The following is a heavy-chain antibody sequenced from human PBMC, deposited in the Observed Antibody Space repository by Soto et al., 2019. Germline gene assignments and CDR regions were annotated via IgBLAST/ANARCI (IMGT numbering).Heavy chain of an antibody. CDR1: GYTLTSYG. CDR2: IGAYNGNT. J-gene: IGHJ3*02. Sequence: QGHLVQSGAEVKKPGASVKVSCKASGYTLTSYGISWVRQAPGQGLQWMGWIGAYNGNTNYADKFQGRVTMTTDTSTSTAHMEGRSLRSDDTAVYYRARAGAFYESSGYPWSTCDIWGQGTMVTVSS. V-gene: IGHV1-18*01. D-gene: IGHD3-22*01. CDR3: ARAGAFYESSGYPWSTCDI.